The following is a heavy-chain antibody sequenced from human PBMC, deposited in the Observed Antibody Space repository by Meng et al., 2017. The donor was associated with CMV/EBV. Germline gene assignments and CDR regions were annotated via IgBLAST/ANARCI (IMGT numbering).Heavy chain of an antibody. CDR3: TRRYDYGEYFQH. D-gene: IGHD4-17*01. Sequence: GAGLAFSGYAMDWVRQASGNGLEWVGRNRSKAKSYATAYAASVKGRFTISRDDSKNTAYLQMNSLKTEDTAVYYCTRRYDYGEYFQHWGQGTLVTVSS. CDR1: GLAFSGYA. V-gene: IGHV3-73*01. J-gene: IGHJ1*01. CDR2: NRSKAKSYAT.